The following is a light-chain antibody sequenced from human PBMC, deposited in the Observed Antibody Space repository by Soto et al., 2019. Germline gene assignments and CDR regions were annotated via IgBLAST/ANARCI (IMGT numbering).Light chain of an antibody. V-gene: IGKV1-9*01. Sequence: DTQLTQSPSFLSASVGDSVTITCRASQGISSYLAWYQQKPGKPPKLLIYEESTLHSGVPSRFSGRKSGTQFTLTIDSLQPEDFATYYCQQVKTYPRTFGGGTKVDIK. CDR2: EES. CDR1: QGISSY. CDR3: QQVKTYPRT. J-gene: IGKJ4*01.